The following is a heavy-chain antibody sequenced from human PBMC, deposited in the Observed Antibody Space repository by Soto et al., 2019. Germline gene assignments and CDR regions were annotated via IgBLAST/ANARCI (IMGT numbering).Heavy chain of an antibody. CDR1: GGSISSSSYY. V-gene: IGHV4-39*01. Sequence: QLQLQESGPGLVKPSETLSLTCTVSGGSISSSSYYWGWIRQPPGKGLEWIGSIYYSGSTYYNPSLTSRVTISVDTSKNQCSLKLSSVTAADTAVYYCARRGDCSGGSCYPTPFDYWGQGTLVTVSS. D-gene: IGHD2-15*01. J-gene: IGHJ4*02. CDR2: IYYSGST. CDR3: ARRGDCSGGSCYPTPFDY.